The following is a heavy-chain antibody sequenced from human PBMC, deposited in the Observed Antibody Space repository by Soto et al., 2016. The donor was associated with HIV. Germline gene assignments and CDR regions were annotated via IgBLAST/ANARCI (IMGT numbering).Heavy chain of an antibody. J-gene: IGHJ4*02. Sequence: QVQLQESGPGLVKPSETLSLTCTVSGVSITSYYWSWIRQPPGKGLEWIGYSYYTGRTNYSPSLKSRVTISVDTSKNQVSLKLSSVTAADTAVYYCARGNYYGSGVGHWGQGTLVTV. CDR2: SYYTGRT. V-gene: IGHV4-59*01. CDR3: ARGNYYGSGVGH. CDR1: GVSITSYY. D-gene: IGHD3-10*01.